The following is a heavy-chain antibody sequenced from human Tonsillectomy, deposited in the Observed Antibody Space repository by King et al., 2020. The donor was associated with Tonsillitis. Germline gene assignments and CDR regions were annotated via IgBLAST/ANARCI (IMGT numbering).Heavy chain of an antibody. CDR2: IYWDDDQ. V-gene: IGHV2-5*02. Sequence: TLKESGPTLVKPTQTLTLTCSFSGFSLNTYGVGLGWIRQAPGKALEWLALIYWDDDQRYSRSLKSRRNITKDTSKNQVVLRMTNVDPFDTDTYYCAHRHGSVDGRWFDPWGQGTLVTVSS. D-gene: IGHD5/OR15-5a*01. CDR3: AHRHGSVDGRWFDP. J-gene: IGHJ5*02. CDR1: GFSLNTYGVG.